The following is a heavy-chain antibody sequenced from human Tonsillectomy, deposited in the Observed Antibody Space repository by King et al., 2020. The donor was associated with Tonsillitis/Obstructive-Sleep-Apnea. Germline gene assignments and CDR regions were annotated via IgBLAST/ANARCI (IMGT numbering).Heavy chain of an antibody. D-gene: IGHD4/OR15-4a*01. J-gene: IGHJ6*03. V-gene: IGHV2-70*11. CDR3: ARIRIDGANSYYYYMDV. Sequence: RVTLKESGPALVKPTQTLTLTCTFSGFSLSTTGMCVSWIRQPPGKALEWLARIDWDDDKYYSTSLKTRLTISKDTSKNQVVLTMTNMDPVDTATYYCARIRIDGANSYYYYMDVWGKGTTVTVSS. CDR1: GFSLSTTGMC. CDR2: IDWDDDK.